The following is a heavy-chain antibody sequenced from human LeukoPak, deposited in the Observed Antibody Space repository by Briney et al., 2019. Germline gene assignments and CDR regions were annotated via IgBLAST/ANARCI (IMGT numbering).Heavy chain of an antibody. V-gene: IGHV1-69*13. CDR1: GGTISSYA. J-gene: IGHJ5*02. D-gene: IGHD2-2*01. CDR3: ARGGYQLLSRNWFDP. Sequence: ASVKVSCKASGGTISSYAISWVRQAPGQGLEWMGGIIPIFGTANYAQKFQGRVTITADESTSTAYMELSSLRSEDTAVYYCARGGYQLLSRNWFDPWGQGTLVTVSS. CDR2: IIPIFGTA.